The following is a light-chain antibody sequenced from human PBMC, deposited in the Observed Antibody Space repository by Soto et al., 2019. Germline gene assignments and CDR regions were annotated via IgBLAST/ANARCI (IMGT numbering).Light chain of an antibody. V-gene: IGLV2-14*01. J-gene: IGLJ1*01. CDR1: SSDVGYYNY. CDR3: SSYTGSSTLYV. Sequence: QSALTQPASVSGSPGQSITISCTGTSSDVGYYNYVSWYQKHPGKAPKLMIYEVSKRPSGVSNRFSGSKSGNTASLTISGLQAEDEADYYCSSYTGSSTLYVFGTGTQLTVL. CDR2: EVS.